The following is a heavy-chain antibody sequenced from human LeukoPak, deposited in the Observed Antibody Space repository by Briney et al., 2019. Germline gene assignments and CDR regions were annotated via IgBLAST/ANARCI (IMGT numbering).Heavy chain of an antibody. CDR2: ISWNSGSI. D-gene: IGHD4-17*01. V-gene: IGHV3-9*01. CDR3: AKTVTEAYYFDY. J-gene: IGHJ4*02. Sequence: SLRLSCAASGFTFDDYAMHWVRQAPGKGLEWVSGISWNSGSISYADSVKGRFTISRDNAKNSLYLQMNSLRAEDTALYYCAKTVTEAYYFDYWGQGTLVTVSS. CDR1: GFTFDDYA.